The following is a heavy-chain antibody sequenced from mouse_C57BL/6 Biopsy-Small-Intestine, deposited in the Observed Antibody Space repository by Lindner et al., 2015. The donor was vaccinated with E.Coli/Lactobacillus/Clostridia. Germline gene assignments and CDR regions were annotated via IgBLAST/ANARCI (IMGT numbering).Heavy chain of an antibody. CDR2: INPNNGGT. CDR1: GYTFTDYN. V-gene: IGHV1-22*01. J-gene: IGHJ1*03. Sequence: VQLQESGPELVKPGASVKMSCKASGYTFTDYNMHWVWQSHGKSLEWIGYINPNNGGTSYNQKFKGKATLTVDKSSSTAYMELRSLTSEDSAVYYCARGYYGNYGGYFDVWGTGTTVTVSS. CDR3: ARGYYGNYGGYFDV. D-gene: IGHD2-1*01.